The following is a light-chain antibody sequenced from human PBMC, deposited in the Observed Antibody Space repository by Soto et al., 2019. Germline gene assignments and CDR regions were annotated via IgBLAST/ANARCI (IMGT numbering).Light chain of an antibody. CDR3: MQALQTPLT. CDR1: QSLLHSNVYNY. V-gene: IGKV2-28*01. Sequence: DIVMTQSPLSLPVTPGEPASISCRSSQSLLHSNVYNYLDWYLQKPGQSPQLLIYLGSNRASGVPDRFSGSGSGTDFTLKISRVEAEDVGVSYCMQALQTPLTFGGGTKVEIK. J-gene: IGKJ4*01. CDR2: LGS.